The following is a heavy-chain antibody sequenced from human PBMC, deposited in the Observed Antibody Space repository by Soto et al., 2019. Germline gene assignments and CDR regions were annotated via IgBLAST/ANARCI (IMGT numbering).Heavy chain of an antibody. CDR3: ARHGRISGYDWSVGY. CDR1: WYSFTSYW. Sequence: GESLKISCKGSWYSFTSYWIGWVRPMPGKGLEWMGIIYPGDSDTRYSPSLQSQVTISADKSISTAYLQWSSLKASDTAMYYCARHGRISGYDWSVGYWGQGTLVTVSS. D-gene: IGHD5-12*01. J-gene: IGHJ4*02. CDR2: IYPGDSDT. V-gene: IGHV5-51*01.